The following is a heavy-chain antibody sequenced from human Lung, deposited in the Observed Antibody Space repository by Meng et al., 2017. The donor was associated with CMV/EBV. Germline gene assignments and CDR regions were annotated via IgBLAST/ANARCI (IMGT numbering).Heavy chain of an antibody. V-gene: IGHV5-51*01. CDR2: IYPDDSDT. CDR1: GYRFTSYW. D-gene: IGHD4-23*01. Sequence: GESXKISXKGSGYRFTSYWIGWVRQMPGNGLDWMGIIYPDDSDTRYRPSFQGQVTISADKSISTAYLQWRSLKASDTAIYYCARLGVTRAVGYYYYAMDVWGQGTXVTVSS. J-gene: IGHJ6*02. CDR3: ARLGVTRAVGYYYYAMDV.